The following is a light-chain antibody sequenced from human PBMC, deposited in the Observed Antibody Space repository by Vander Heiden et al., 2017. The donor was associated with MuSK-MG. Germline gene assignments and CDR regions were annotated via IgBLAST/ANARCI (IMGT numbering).Light chain of an antibody. CDR1: SSDVGSYNL. CDR3: SSFTSSTTPFV. CDR2: EVT. Sequence: QSALTQPASVPGAPGKSITISCTGTSSDVGSYNLVSWYQQHPGKAPKLMISEVTNRPSGVSNRFSGSKSGNTASLTISGLQADDEADYYCSSFTSSTTPFVFGTGTKVTVL. V-gene: IGLV2-14*02. J-gene: IGLJ1*01.